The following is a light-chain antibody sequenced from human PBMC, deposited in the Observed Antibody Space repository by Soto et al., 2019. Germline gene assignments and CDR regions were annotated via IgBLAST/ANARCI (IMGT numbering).Light chain of an antibody. V-gene: IGKV1-27*01. CDR1: QGISNY. CDR3: QKYKWPPFT. Sequence: DIQMTQSPSSLAASVGDRVTISCRASQGISNYLAWYQQKPGRVPKLLIYAASTLQSGVSSRFTGSGSGTDLTLTISSLQPEDVATYYCQKYKWPPFTFGPGTKLHLK. CDR2: AAS. J-gene: IGKJ3*01.